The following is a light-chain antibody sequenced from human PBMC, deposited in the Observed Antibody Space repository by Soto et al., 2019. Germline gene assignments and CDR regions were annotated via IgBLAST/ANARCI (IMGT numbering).Light chain of an antibody. J-gene: IGLJ1*01. CDR1: SSDVGGYNY. CDR2: DVS. V-gene: IGLV2-14*03. Sequence: QSVLTQPASMSGSPGQSITISCTGTSSDVGGYNYVSWYQQLPGKAPKLMIYDVSDRPSGVSDRFSGSKSGNTASLTISGLQAEDEADYYCSSYTSSSTLGVFGTGTKVTV. CDR3: SSYTSSSTLGV.